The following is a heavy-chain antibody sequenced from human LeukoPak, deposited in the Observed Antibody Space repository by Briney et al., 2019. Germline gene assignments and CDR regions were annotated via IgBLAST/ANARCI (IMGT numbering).Heavy chain of an antibody. CDR1: GFTFSTHA. Sequence: GGSLRLSCAPSGFTFSTHAMSWVRQAPGRGLEGVSAISDTGGSTYYADSVKGRFTIFRDNSKNTLYLQMNSLRAEDTAVYYCAKGLPYFDYWGQGTLVTVSS. V-gene: IGHV3-23*01. CDR2: ISDTGGST. CDR3: AKGLPYFDY. D-gene: IGHD4-11*01. J-gene: IGHJ4*02.